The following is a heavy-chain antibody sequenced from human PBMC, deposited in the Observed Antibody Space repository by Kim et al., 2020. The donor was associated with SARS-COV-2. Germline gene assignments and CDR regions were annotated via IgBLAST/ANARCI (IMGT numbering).Heavy chain of an antibody. V-gene: IGHV4-59*08. Sequence: SETLSLTCTVSGGSISSYYWSWIRQPPGKGLEWIGYIYYSGSTNYNPSLKSRVTISVDTSKNQFSLKLSSVTAADTAVYYCARHSTARYYDFWSGSLFWFDPWGQGTLVTVSS. CDR3: ARHSTARYYDFWSGSLFWFDP. CDR2: IYYSGST. D-gene: IGHD3-3*01. CDR1: GGSISSYY. J-gene: IGHJ5*02.